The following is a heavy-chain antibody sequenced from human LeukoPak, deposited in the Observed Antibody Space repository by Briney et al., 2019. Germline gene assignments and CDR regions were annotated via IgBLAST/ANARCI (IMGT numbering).Heavy chain of an antibody. CDR2: IYYSGST. D-gene: IGHD3-9*01. CDR3: ARANPYDILTGYYRVIGY. Sequence: SETLSLTCTVSGGSFSSGTYYWSWIRQPPGKGLEWIGYIYYSGSTNYNPSLKSRVTISVDTSMNQFSLKLSSVTAADTAVYYCARANPYDILTGYYRVIGYWGQGTLVTVSS. V-gene: IGHV4-61*01. J-gene: IGHJ4*02. CDR1: GGSFSSGTYY.